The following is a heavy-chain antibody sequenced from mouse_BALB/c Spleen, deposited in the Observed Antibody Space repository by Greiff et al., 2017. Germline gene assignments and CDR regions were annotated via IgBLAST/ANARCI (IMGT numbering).Heavy chain of an antibody. CDR2: ISIYYDNT. Sequence: QVHVKQSGPELVRPGESVKISCKGSGYTFTDYAMHWVKQSHAKSLEWIGVISIYYDNTNYNQKFKGKATMTVDKSSSTAYMELARLTSEDSAIYYCARGGNYHYAMDYWGQGTSVTVSS. CDR1: GYTFTDYA. CDR3: ARGGNYHYAMDY. J-gene: IGHJ4*01. V-gene: IGHV1-67*01. D-gene: IGHD2-1*01.